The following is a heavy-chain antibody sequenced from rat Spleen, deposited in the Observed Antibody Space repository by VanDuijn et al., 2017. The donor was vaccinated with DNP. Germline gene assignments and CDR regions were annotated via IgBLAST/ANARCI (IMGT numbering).Heavy chain of an antibody. D-gene: IGHD1-12*02. CDR3: ARRTISDYYNGGPFDY. J-gene: IGHJ2*01. CDR1: GFTFTDYA. CDR2: IIFDGSRT. Sequence: EVQLVESGGGLVQSGRSLKLSCVASGFTFTDYAMAWVRQAPEKGLEWVATIIFDGSRTYYGDSVKGRFTVSRDNAKTTLYLQMDSLRSEDTATYYCARRTISDYYNGGPFDYWGQGVMVTVSS. V-gene: IGHV5-17*01.